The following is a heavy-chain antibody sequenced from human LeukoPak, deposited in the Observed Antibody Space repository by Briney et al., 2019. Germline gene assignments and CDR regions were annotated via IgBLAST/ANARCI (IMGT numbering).Heavy chain of an antibody. J-gene: IGHJ4*02. Sequence: GGSLRLSCAASGFSFSSYGMHWVRQAPGKGLEWVSGISWNSGSIGYADSVKGRFTISRDNAKNSLYLQMNSLRAEDMALYYCAKDQTEGYSSLDYWGQGTLVTVSS. V-gene: IGHV3-9*03. CDR2: ISWNSGSI. D-gene: IGHD6-13*01. CDR3: AKDQTEGYSSLDY. CDR1: GFSFSSYG.